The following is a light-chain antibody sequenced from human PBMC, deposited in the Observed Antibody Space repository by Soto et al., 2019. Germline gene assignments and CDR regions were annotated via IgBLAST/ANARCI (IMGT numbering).Light chain of an antibody. Sequence: EIVMTQSPATLSVSPGERATLSCRASQSMYNNLAWYQQKPGQAPRLLIYHASTRATGIPARFSGSGSGTEFTLTISSLQSEDFAVYYGQQYNNWPLTFGGGTKVEIK. CDR2: HAS. V-gene: IGKV3-15*01. CDR1: QSMYNN. CDR3: QQYNNWPLT. J-gene: IGKJ4*01.